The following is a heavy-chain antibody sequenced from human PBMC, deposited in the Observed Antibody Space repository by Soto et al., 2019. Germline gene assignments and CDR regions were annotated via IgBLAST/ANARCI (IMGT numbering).Heavy chain of an antibody. CDR3: ATRYYCTNGVCHDAFDI. V-gene: IGHV4-59*01. CDR1: GGSISSYY. J-gene: IGHJ3*02. D-gene: IGHD2-8*01. CDR2: IYYSGST. Sequence: PSETLSLTCTVSGGSISSYYWSWIRQPPGKGLEWIGYIYYSGSTNYNPSLKGRVTISVDTSKNQFSLKLSSVTAADTAVYYCATRYYCTNGVCHDAFDIWGQGTMVTVSS.